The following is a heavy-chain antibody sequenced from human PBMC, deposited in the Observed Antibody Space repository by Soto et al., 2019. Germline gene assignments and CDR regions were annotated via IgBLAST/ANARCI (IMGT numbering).Heavy chain of an antibody. CDR1: GYTFTGYY. Sequence: ASVKVSCKASGYTFTGYYMHWVRQASGQGFEWMGWINPNSGDTNYAQEFQGRVTMTRYTSISTVYMELSRLRSDDTAVYYCAGNWNDGDDYFDYWGQGTLVTVSS. D-gene: IGHD1-1*01. V-gene: IGHV1-2*02. CDR2: INPNSGDT. J-gene: IGHJ4*02. CDR3: AGNWNDGDDYFDY.